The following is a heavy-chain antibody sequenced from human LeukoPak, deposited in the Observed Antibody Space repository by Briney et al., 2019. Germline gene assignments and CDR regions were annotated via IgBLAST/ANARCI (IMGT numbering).Heavy chain of an antibody. CDR2: ISGSGGST. D-gene: IGHD3-16*01. CDR1: GFTFSSYA. J-gene: IGHJ5*02. Sequence: GGSLRLSCAASGFTFSSYAMSWVRQAPGKGLEWVSAISGSGGSTYYADSVKGRFTISRDNSKNTLYLQMNSLRAEDTAVYYCAKGDDYEEEGNWFGPWGQGTLVTVSS. CDR3: AKGDDYEEEGNWFGP. V-gene: IGHV3-23*01.